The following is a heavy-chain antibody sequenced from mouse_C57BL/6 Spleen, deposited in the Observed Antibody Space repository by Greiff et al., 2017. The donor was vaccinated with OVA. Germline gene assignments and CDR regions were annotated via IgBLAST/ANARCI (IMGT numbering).Heavy chain of an antibody. CDR3: TRYGYYPMDY. J-gene: IGHJ4*01. D-gene: IGHD1-1*01. Sequence: QVHVKQSGAELVRPGASVTLSCKASGYTFTDYEMHWVKQTPVHGLEWIGAIDPETGGTAYNQKFKGKAILTADKSSSTAYMELRSLTSEDSAVYYCTRYGYYPMDYWGQGTSVTVSS. CDR2: IDPETGGT. CDR1: GYTFTDYE. V-gene: IGHV1-15*01.